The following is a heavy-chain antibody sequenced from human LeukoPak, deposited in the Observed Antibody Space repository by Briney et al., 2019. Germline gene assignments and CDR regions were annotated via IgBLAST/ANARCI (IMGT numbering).Heavy chain of an antibody. CDR3: AKGIYDFWSGYLGYFDY. CDR2: IRYDGSNK. J-gene: IGHJ4*02. Sequence: GGSLRLSCAASGFTFSSYGMHWVRQAPGKGLEWVAFIRYDGSNKYYADSVKGRFTISRDNSKNTLYLQMNSLRAEDTAVYYCAKGIYDFWSGYLGYFDYWGQGTLVTVSS. CDR1: GFTFSSYG. D-gene: IGHD3-3*01. V-gene: IGHV3-30*02.